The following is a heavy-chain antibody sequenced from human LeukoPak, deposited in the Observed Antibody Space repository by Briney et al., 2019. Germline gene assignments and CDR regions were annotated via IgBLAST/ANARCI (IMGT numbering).Heavy chain of an antibody. CDR3: ARGPHLFRGKNDYYYYMDV. CDR2: IIPIFGTA. D-gene: IGHD3-10*02. CDR1: GGTFSSYA. J-gene: IGHJ6*03. V-gene: IGHV1-69*05. Sequence: ASVKVSCKASGGTFSSYAISWVRQAPGQGLEWMGGIIPIFGTANYAQKFQGRVTITTDESTSAAYMELSSLRSEDTAVYYCARGPHLFRGKNDYYYYMDVWGKGTTVTVSS.